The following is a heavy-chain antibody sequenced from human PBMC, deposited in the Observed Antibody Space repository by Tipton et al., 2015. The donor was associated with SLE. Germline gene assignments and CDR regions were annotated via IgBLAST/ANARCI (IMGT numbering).Heavy chain of an antibody. D-gene: IGHD3-16*01. Sequence: TLSLTCAVYGGSFSDYYWNWIRQSPGKGLEWIGDINHTGSTHYNPSLKSRITMSIDSSKNQFSLNLTSVTAADAAVFYCAGSAGGPLDYWGQGTLVTVSS. CDR2: INHTGST. J-gene: IGHJ4*02. V-gene: IGHV4-34*01. CDR3: AGSAGGPLDY. CDR1: GGSFSDYY.